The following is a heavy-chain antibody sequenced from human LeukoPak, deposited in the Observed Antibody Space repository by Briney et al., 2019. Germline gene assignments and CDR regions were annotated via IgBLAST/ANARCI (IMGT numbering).Heavy chain of an antibody. CDR1: GYSFTTYW. D-gene: IGHD3-3*01. CDR2: IRSKANSYAT. V-gene: IGHV3-73*01. J-gene: IGHJ4*02. Sequence: GESLKISCQASGYSFTTYWLAWVRQMPGKGLEWVGRIRSKANSYATAYAASVKGRFTISRDDSKNTAYLQMNSLKTEDTAVYYCTSDYDFWSGYYPADYWGQGTLVTVSS. CDR3: TSDYDFWSGYYPADY.